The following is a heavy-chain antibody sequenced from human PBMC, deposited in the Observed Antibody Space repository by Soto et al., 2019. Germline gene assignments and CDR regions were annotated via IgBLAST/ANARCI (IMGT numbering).Heavy chain of an antibody. CDR3: ARSPGGWLYYFDY. J-gene: IGHJ4*02. V-gene: IGHV1-3*05. CDR2: INAGNGNT. CDR1: GYTFTSYA. D-gene: IGHD6-19*01. Sequence: QVQLVQSGAEEKKPGASVKVSCKASGYTFTSYAMHWVRQAPGQRLEWMGWINAGNGNTKYSQKFQGRVTITRDTSASTGYMELSSLRSEDTAVYYCARSPGGWLYYFDYWGQGTLVTVSS.